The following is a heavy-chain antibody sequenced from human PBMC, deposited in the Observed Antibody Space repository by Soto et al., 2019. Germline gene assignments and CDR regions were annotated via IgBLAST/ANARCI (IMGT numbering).Heavy chain of an antibody. V-gene: IGHV3-15*01. CDR1: GLIFSDVW. J-gene: IGHJ4*02. CDR3: TTSNLGVDF. Sequence: TGGSLRLSCAASGLIFSDVWMTWVRQAPGKGLEWAGRIKTKPDDGTIDYAAPVRGRFTISRDDSKNTLYLQMTSLTPDDTGVYYCTTSNLGVDFWGPGTLVTVSS. D-gene: IGHD1-1*01. CDR2: IKTKPDDGTI.